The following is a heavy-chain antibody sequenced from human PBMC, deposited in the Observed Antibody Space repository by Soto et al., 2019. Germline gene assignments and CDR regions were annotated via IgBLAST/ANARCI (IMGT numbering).Heavy chain of an antibody. Sequence: SETLSLTCTVSGGSIRSGGYYWSWVRQNPRRGLEWIGNIYYSGNTYYNPSLKSRLTISVDTSKNQFSLNLSSVTAADTAVYYCARDRLMATAGTARHYFGLDVWGQGTTVTVSS. CDR1: GGSIRSGGYY. CDR3: ARDRLMATAGTARHYFGLDV. CDR2: IYYSGNT. D-gene: IGHD5-18*01. J-gene: IGHJ6*02. V-gene: IGHV4-31*03.